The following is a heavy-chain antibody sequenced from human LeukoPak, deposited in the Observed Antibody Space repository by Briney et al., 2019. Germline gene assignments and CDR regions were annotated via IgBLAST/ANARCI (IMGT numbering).Heavy chain of an antibody. J-gene: IGHJ4*02. CDR1: GFSVSTNY. Sequence: GGSLRLSCAASGFSVSTNYMSWVRQAPGKGLEWFSVIHSGGSTFYADSVKGRFTISRDNSKETLYLQMNSLRVEDTAIYYCAREAPYPRIVGGGLRGFDYWGQGALVTVSS. CDR2: IHSGGST. CDR3: AREAPYPRIVGGGLRGFDY. V-gene: IGHV3-53*01. D-gene: IGHD1-26*01.